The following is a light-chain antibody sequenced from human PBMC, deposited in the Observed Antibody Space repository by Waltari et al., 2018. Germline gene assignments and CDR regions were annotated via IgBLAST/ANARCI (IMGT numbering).Light chain of an antibody. Sequence: SSELTQDPAVSVALGQTVRITCQGDSLRSYYASWYQQKPGQAPVLVIYGKNNRPSGIPCRFSGSSSGNTASLTITGAQAEDEADYYCNSRDSSGNHLGVFGGGTKLTVL. J-gene: IGLJ3*02. V-gene: IGLV3-19*01. CDR1: SLRSYY. CDR3: NSRDSSGNHLGV. CDR2: GKN.